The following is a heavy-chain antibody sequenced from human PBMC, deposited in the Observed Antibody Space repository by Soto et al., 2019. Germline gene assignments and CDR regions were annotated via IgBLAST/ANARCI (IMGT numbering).Heavy chain of an antibody. D-gene: IGHD1-1*01. CDR2: INPNDDAI. J-gene: IGHJ4*02. CDR1: GYNFTDYD. V-gene: IGHV1-46*01. CDR3: AIASKYNREWYVPCGI. Sequence: QVQLVQSGAEVKKPGASVKVSCKASGYNFTDYDMHWVRQAPGQGLEWMGMINPNDDAINYAQKFQGRVSMTRDSPTSTVYMELSSLRSEDTAMYYCAIASKYNREWYVPCGIWGQGTLITVSS.